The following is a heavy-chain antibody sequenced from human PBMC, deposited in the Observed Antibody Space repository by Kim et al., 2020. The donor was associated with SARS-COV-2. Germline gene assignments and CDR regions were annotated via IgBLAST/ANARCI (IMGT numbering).Heavy chain of an antibody. V-gene: IGHV3-23*01. CDR2: FSSSGGKT. J-gene: IGHJ4*02. Sequence: GGSLRLSCVASGFSFSTHGMSWVRQAPGKGLEWVSAFSSSGGKTYYADSVEGRFTISRDNSKNTLYLQMTSLRVEDTAVYYCAKDSPEFCSNGICYTDFWGQGTLVTVSS. CDR3: AKDSPEFCSNGICYTDF. CDR1: GFSFSTHG. D-gene: IGHD2-8*01.